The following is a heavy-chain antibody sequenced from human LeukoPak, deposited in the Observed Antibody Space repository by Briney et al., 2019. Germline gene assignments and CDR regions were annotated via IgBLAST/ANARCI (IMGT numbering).Heavy chain of an antibody. CDR1: GITLSNYG. J-gene: IGHJ4*02. CDR2: LSGSGAST. CDR3: AKQKGYCSGGSCYYSDY. Sequence: GGSLRLSCAVSGITLSNYGMSWVRQAPGKGLEWVSTLSGSGASTSYADSVKGRFTISRDNSKNTLYLQMNSLRAEDTARYYCAKQKGYCSGGSCYYSDYWGQGTLVTVSS. D-gene: IGHD2-15*01. V-gene: IGHV3-23*01.